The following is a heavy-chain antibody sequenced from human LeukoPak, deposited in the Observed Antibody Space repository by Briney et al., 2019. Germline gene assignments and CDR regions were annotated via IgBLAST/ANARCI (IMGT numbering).Heavy chain of an antibody. J-gene: IGHJ4*02. V-gene: IGHV3-20*04. CDR2: INWNGGST. Sequence: GGSLRLSCAASGFTFDDYGMSWVRQAPGKGLEWVSGINWNGGSTGYADSVKGRFTISRDNAKNSLYLQMNSLRAEDTALYYCARGLTYYYDSSGQSSHYYFDYWGQGTLVTVSS. CDR3: ARGLTYYYDSSGQSSHYYFDY. D-gene: IGHD3-22*01. CDR1: GFTFDDYG.